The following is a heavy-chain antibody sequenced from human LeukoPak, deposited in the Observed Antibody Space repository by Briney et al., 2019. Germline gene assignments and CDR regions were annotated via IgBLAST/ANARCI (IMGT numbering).Heavy chain of an antibody. J-gene: IGHJ3*02. CDR3: ASSAGYCSGGSCYSGAFDI. Sequence: GGSLRLSCVASGFTLSDHNMNWVRQAPGKGLEWVSYISSSGSTIYYADSVKGRFTISRDNAKNSLYLQMNSLRAEDTAVYYCASSAGYCSGGSCYSGAFDIWGQGTMVTVSS. CDR1: GFTLSDHN. D-gene: IGHD2-15*01. V-gene: IGHV3-11*04. CDR2: ISSSGSTI.